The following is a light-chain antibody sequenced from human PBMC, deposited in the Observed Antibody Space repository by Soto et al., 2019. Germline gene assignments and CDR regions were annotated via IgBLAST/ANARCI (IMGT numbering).Light chain of an antibody. V-gene: IGLV2-8*01. CDR3: TSYAGGNNV. CDR2: EVN. J-gene: IGLJ1*01. Sequence: QSALTQPPSASGSPGRQVPFPGPETSSDVGGYNYVSWYQQHPGKVPKLMVYEVNKRPSGVPDRFSGSKSGNTASLTVSGLQAEDEADYYCTSYAGGNNVFGTGTKLTVL. CDR1: SSDVGGYNY.